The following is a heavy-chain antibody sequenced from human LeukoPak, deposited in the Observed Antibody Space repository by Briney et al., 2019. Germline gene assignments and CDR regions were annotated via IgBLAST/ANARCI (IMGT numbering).Heavy chain of an antibody. V-gene: IGHV1-69*01. CDR2: IIPIFGTA. CDR3: ASYPRYSSSPPFDY. J-gene: IGHJ4*02. D-gene: IGHD6-6*01. CDR1: GGTFSSYA. Sequence: SVKVSCKASGGTFSSYAISWVRQAPGQGLEWMGGIIPIFGTANYAQKFQGRVTITADESTSTAYMELSGLRSDDTAVYYCASYPRYSSSPPFDYWGQGTLVTVST.